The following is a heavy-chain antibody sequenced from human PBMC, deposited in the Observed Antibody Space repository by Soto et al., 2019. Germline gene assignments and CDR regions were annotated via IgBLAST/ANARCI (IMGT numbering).Heavy chain of an antibody. V-gene: IGHV1-46*01. CDR1: GYTFTSYY. D-gene: IGHD2-2*01. CDR3: ARSIVVVPAAPYYYGMDV. J-gene: IGHJ6*02. CDR2: INPSGGST. Sequence: ASVKVSCKASGYTFTSYYMHWVRQAPGQGLEWMGIINPSGGSTSYAQKFQGRVTMTRDTSTSTVYMELSSLRSEDTAVYYCARSIVVVPAAPYYYGMDVWGQGTTVTVSS.